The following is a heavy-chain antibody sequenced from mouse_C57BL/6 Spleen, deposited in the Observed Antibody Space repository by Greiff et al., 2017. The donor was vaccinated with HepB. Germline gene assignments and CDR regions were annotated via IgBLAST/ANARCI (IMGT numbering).Heavy chain of an antibody. Sequence: EVQGVESGGGLVKPGGSLKLSCAASGFTFSDYGMHWVRQAPEKGLEWVAYISSGSSTIYYADTVKGRFTISRDNAKNTLFLQMTSLRSEDTAMYYCARPIYYDYEGGFDYWGQGTTLTVSS. CDR2: ISSGSSTI. CDR1: GFTFSDYG. CDR3: ARPIYYDYEGGFDY. J-gene: IGHJ2*01. D-gene: IGHD2-4*01. V-gene: IGHV5-17*01.